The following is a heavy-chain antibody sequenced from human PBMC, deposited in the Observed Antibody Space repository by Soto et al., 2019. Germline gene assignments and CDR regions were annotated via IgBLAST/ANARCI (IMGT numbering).Heavy chain of an antibody. CDR1: GLTFTTYS. CDR3: ARNRYPSSKIHGMDV. CDR2: ISSGSDYI. Sequence: EVQLVESGGGLVEPGGSLRLSCAPSGLTFTTYSMNWVRQAPGKGLEWVSSISSGSDYIYYAESVKGRFTISRDNAKNSLYLQMNSLRADDTAVYYCARNRYPSSKIHGMDVWGQGTTVTVS. J-gene: IGHJ6*02. D-gene: IGHD2-2*02. V-gene: IGHV3-21*01.